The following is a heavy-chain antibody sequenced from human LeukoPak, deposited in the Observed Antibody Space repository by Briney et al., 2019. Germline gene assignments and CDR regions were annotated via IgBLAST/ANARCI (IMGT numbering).Heavy chain of an antibody. CDR2: ISSSSSTI. CDR3: AKGGDYDSSGYPFDY. D-gene: IGHD3-22*01. V-gene: IGHV3-48*01. CDR1: GFTFSSYS. Sequence: PGGSLRLSCAASGFTFSSYSMNWVRQAPGKGLEWVSYISSSSSTIYYADSVKGRFTISRDNAKNSLYLQMNSLRAEDTAVYYCAKGGDYDSSGYPFDYWGQGTLVTVSS. J-gene: IGHJ4*02.